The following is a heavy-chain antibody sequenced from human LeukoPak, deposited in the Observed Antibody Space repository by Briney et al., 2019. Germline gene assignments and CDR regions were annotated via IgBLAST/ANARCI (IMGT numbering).Heavy chain of an antibody. V-gene: IGHV3-21*01. CDR3: ASYSGTYPYYFDS. CDR2: ICSSSSYI. D-gene: IGHD1-26*01. CDR1: GFTFSSYS. J-gene: IGHJ4*02. Sequence: GGSLRLSCAASGFTFSSYSMNWVRQAPGKGLEWVSSICSSSSYIYYADSVKGRFTISRDNAKNSLYLQMNSLRAEDTAVYYCASYSGTYPYYFDSWGQGTLVTVSA.